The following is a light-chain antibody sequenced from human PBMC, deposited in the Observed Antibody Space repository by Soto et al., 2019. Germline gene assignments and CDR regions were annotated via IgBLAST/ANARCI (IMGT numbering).Light chain of an antibody. Sequence: EFVLTQSPGTLSLSPGERATLSCRASQSVGSNSLAWYQQKPGQAPRILIYGASTRATVIPDRFSGSGSGTDFTLTISRLEPEDFAVYYCQRYGTSPPLTFGGGTKVEIK. V-gene: IGKV3-20*01. CDR2: GAS. CDR1: QSVGSNS. CDR3: QRYGTSPPLT. J-gene: IGKJ4*01.